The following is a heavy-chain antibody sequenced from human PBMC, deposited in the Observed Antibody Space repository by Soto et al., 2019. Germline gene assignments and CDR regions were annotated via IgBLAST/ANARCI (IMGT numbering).Heavy chain of an antibody. CDR1: GFSLSTSGVG. Sequence: SGPTLVNPPQTLTLTCTFSGFSLSTSGVGVGWIRQPPGKALEWLALIYWDDDKRYSPSLKSRLTITKDTSKNQVVLTMTNMDPLDTPTYYCAHSAPVRFAKYSQHGGQGTLVTVSS. CDR3: AHSAPVRFAKYSQH. V-gene: IGHV2-5*02. CDR2: IYWDDDK. J-gene: IGHJ1*01.